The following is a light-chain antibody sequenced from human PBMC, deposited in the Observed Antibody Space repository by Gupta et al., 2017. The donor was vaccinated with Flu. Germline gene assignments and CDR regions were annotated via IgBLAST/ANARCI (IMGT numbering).Light chain of an antibody. V-gene: IGKV3-20*01. Sequence: EIVLTQSPGTLSLSPGEGATLSCRASQSVSSTYLAWYQQKPGQAPRLLMYGASNRATGIPDRFSGSGSGTDFTLTISSLEPEDFAVYYCQQHDSSPWTFGQGTKVEI. J-gene: IGKJ1*01. CDR1: QSVSSTY. CDR2: GAS. CDR3: QQHDSSPWT.